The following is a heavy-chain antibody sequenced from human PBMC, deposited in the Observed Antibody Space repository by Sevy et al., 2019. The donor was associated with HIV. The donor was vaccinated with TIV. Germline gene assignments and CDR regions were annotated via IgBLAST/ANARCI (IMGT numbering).Heavy chain of an antibody. CDR2: ISGPGALT. CDR1: GFTFRIYG. D-gene: IGHD4-17*01. Sequence: GGSLRLSCAASGFTFRIYGMSWVRQAPGKGLEWVSSISGPGALTYYADSVKGRFTISRDNSKNTLFLQMNSLRAEDAALYFGAKGDEPATEYADYFANGFDIWGQGTLVTVSS. CDR3: AKGDEPATEYADYFANGFDI. V-gene: IGHV3-23*01. J-gene: IGHJ3*02.